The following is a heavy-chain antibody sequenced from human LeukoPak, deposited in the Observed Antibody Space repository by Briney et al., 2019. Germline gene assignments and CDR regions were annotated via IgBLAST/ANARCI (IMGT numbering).Heavy chain of an antibody. D-gene: IGHD3-3*01. J-gene: IGHJ4*02. V-gene: IGHV4-34*01. CDR2: INHSGST. CDR1: GGSFSGYY. CDR3: ARDFGVALDY. Sequence: SETLSLTCAVYGGSFSGYYWSWIRQPPGKGLEWIGEINHSGSTNYNPSLKSRVTISVDTSKNQFSLKLSSVTAADTAVYYCARDFGVALDYWGQGTLVTVSS.